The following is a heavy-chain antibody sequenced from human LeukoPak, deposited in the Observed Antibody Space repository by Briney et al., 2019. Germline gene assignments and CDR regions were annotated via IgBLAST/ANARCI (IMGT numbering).Heavy chain of an antibody. V-gene: IGHV4-4*07. J-gene: IGHJ4*02. Sequence: KPSETLSLTCTVSGGSISSYYWSWVRQPAGKGLEWIGRIYISGSTNYSPSLKTRVTISIDKSKNQFSLKLSSVTAADTAVYYCARSITGTVFDYWGQGTLVTVSS. CDR2: IYISGST. CDR3: ARSITGTVFDY. D-gene: IGHD1-7*01. CDR1: GGSISSYY.